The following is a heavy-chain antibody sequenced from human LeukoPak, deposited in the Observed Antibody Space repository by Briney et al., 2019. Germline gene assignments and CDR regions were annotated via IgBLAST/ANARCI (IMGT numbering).Heavy chain of an antibody. CDR1: GLTFSSYA. D-gene: IGHD3-22*01. CDR3: AKGVGVVVTKRIFDY. CDR2: INGIFGST. Sequence: GRSLRLSCAASGLTFSSYAMSGVRQAPGKGREGVSAINGIFGSTYYADSVRGGFTISRQNSNKMPYLQMNRLSAESTAVYYCAKGVGVVVTKRIFDYWGQGTLVTVSS. J-gene: IGHJ4*02. V-gene: IGHV3-23*01.